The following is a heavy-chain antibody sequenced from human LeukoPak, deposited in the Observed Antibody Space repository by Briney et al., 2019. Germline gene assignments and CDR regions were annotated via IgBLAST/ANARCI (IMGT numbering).Heavy chain of an antibody. J-gene: IGHJ4*02. CDR1: GGSISSYY. D-gene: IGHD3-22*01. CDR2: IYYSGST. V-gene: IGHV4-59*12. CDR3: ARASSGPYGFDY. Sequence: SETLSLTCTVSGGSISSYYWSWIRQPPGKGLEWIGYIYYSGSTNYNPSLKSRVTISVDTSKNQFSLKLSSVTAADTAVYYCARASSGPYGFDYWGQGTLVTVSS.